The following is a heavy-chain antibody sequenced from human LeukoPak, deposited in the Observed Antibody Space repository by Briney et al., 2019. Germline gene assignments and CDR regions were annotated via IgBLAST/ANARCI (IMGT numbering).Heavy chain of an antibody. CDR3: AKVKGWYGEGHFDY. J-gene: IGHJ4*02. D-gene: IGHD3-10*01. CDR1: GFAVSSNN. Sequence: GGSLRLSCASSGFAVSSNNMNWVRQAPGKGLEWVSVIYSDGRTYYADSVKGRFTISRDISKNTLFLEMTSLRAEDTAVYYCAKVKGWYGEGHFDYWGQGTLVTVSS. V-gene: IGHV3-53*01. CDR2: IYSDGRT.